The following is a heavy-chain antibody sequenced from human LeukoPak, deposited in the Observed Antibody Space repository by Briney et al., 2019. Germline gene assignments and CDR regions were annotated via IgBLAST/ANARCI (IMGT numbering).Heavy chain of an antibody. CDR3: AKDIRGVKRGNYYYGMDV. V-gene: IGHV3-9*01. Sequence: GGSLRLSCAASEFTFDDYAMHWVRQAPGKGLEWVSGISWNSGSIGYADSVKGRFTISRDNAKNSLYLQMNSLRAEDTALYYCAKDIRGVKRGNYYYGMDVWGQGTTVTVSS. J-gene: IGHJ6*02. CDR1: EFTFDDYA. CDR2: ISWNSGSI. D-gene: IGHD1-26*01.